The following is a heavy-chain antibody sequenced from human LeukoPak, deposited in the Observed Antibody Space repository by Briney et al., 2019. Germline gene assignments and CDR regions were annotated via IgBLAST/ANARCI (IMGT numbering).Heavy chain of an antibody. J-gene: IGHJ4*02. CDR1: GGSISDSY. CDR2: IYSSGST. Sequence: PSETLSLTCTVSGGSISDSYWSWLRQPAGKGLEWIGRIYSSGSTNYNSSLKSRVTMSVDTSKNQFSLKLSSVTAADTAVYYCAREGSSDWYRPLGYWGQGTLVTVSS. CDR3: AREGSSDWYRPLGY. V-gene: IGHV4-4*07. D-gene: IGHD6-19*01.